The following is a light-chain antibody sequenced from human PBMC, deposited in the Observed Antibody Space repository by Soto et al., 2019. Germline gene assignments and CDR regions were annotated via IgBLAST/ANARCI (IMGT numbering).Light chain of an antibody. Sequence: ETVLTQSPATLSLSPGERATLSCSASQSISSYLAWYQQKPGQAPRLLIYDASNRATGIPARFSGSGSGTDFTLTISSLEPAEFAVYGCQQRSNWPPITFGQGTRLEI. J-gene: IGKJ5*01. CDR2: DAS. V-gene: IGKV3-11*01. CDR1: QSISSY. CDR3: QQRSNWPPIT.